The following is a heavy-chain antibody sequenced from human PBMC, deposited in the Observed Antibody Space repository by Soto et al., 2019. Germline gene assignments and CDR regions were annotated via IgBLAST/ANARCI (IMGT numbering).Heavy chain of an antibody. Sequence: QVQLVQSGAEVKKPGASVKVSCKASGYSFTSYAIYWVRQAPGQRLEWMGWINAGNGNTKYSQKLQGRVIIDRDTSASTAYMELSSLRSEDTAVYYCARGGYFDSSNYLAYWGLGTLVTVSS. CDR3: ARGGYFDSSNYLAY. D-gene: IGHD3-22*01. J-gene: IGHJ4*02. CDR1: GYSFTSYA. V-gene: IGHV1-3*01. CDR2: INAGNGNT.